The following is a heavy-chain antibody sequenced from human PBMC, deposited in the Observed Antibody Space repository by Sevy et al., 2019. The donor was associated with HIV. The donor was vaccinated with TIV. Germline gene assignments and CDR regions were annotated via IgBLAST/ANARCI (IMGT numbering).Heavy chain of an antibody. J-gene: IGHJ5*02. V-gene: IGHV3-30*04. Sequence: GGSLRLSCAASGFTFCSYAMHWVRQAPGKGLEWVAVISYDGSNKYYADSVKGRFTISRDNSKNTLYLQMNSLRAEDTAVYYCARDVVVPAAMRFTNWFDPWGQGTLVTVSS. CDR3: ARDVVVPAAMRFTNWFDP. CDR2: ISYDGSNK. CDR1: GFTFCSYA. D-gene: IGHD2-2*01.